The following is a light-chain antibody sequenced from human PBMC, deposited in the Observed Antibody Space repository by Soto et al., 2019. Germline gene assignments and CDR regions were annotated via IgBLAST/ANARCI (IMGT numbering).Light chain of an antibody. CDR1: QSISTW. CDR3: KHYDSYPYT. J-gene: IGKJ2*01. Sequence: DIQMTQSPSTLSASVGDTVTITCRASQSISTWMAWYQQKPGKAPKLLIFDASTLEGGVPSRFSGSASGTEFTLTISSLQPDDFATYYRKHYDSYPYTFGQGTKADIK. CDR2: DAS. V-gene: IGKV1-5*01.